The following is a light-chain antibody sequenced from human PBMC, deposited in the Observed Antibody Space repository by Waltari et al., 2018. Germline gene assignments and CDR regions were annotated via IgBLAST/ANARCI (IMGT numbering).Light chain of an antibody. CDR1: QSVSSW. V-gene: IGKV1-5*03. CDR3: QQYNTYST. J-gene: IGKJ1*01. CDR2: KAS. Sequence: DIQMTKFPSTLSASVGHRVTITCRASQSVSSWLAWYQQKPGKAPKLLIYKASTLEGGVPSRFSGSGSGTEFTLTISSLQPDDFATYYCQQYNTYSTFGQGTKVDIK.